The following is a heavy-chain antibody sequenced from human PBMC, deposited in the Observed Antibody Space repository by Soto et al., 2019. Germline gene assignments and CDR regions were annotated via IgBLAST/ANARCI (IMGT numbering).Heavy chain of an antibody. Sequence: QVTLKESGPVLVKPTETPTLTCTVSGFSLSSPRMGVSWIRQPPGKALEWLAHIFSNDEKSYSTSLKSRLTISKDTTKSQVVLTMTNMDPVDTATYYCARIGGVIIDLYYFDFWGQGTQVAVSS. D-gene: IGHD3-16*01. CDR2: IFSNDEK. J-gene: IGHJ4*02. CDR1: GFSLSSPRMG. CDR3: ARIGGVIIDLYYFDF. V-gene: IGHV2-26*01.